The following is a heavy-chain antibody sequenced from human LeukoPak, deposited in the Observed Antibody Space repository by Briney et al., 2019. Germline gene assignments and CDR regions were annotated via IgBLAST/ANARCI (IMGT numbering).Heavy chain of an antibody. CDR1: GGSISSYY. CDR2: VYSSGST. V-gene: IGHV4-4*07. CDR3: AGGGQWLSKGWFDP. Sequence: NSSETLSLTCTVSGGSISSYYWNWIRQPAGKGLEWIGRVYSSGSTNYNPSLKSRVTMSVDTSKNQFSLKLNSVTAADTAVNYCAGGGQWLSKGWFDPWGQGTLVTVSS. J-gene: IGHJ5*02. D-gene: IGHD6-19*01.